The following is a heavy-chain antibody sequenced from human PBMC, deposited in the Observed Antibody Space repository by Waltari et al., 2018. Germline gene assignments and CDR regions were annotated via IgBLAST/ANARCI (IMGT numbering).Heavy chain of an antibody. CDR2: IYHSGST. D-gene: IGHD5-12*01. CDR1: GYSISSGYY. CDR3: ARTSNKYSGDN. J-gene: IGHJ4*02. V-gene: IGHV4-38-2*01. Sequence: QVQLQESGPGLVKPSETLSLTCAVSGYSISSGYYWGWIRQPPGKGLEWIGSIYHSGSTYYNPSLKGRVTISVDTSKNQFSLKLSSVTAADTAVYYCARTSNKYSGDNWGQGTLVTVSS.